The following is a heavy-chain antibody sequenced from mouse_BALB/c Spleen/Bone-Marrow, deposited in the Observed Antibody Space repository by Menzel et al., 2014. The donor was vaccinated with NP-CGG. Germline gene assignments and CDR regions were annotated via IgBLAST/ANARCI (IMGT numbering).Heavy chain of an antibody. CDR1: GYTFTEYI. CDR3: ARHEGGEMGFDY. J-gene: IGHJ2*01. Sequence: VKLQESGAGLVKPGASVKLSCKASGYTFTEYIIHWVKQRSGQGLEWTGWFYPGSGSIKYNEKFKVKATLTADKSSSTVYMELSRLTSEDSAVYFCARHEGGEMGFDYWGQGTTLTVSS. V-gene: IGHV1-62-2*01. CDR2: FYPGSGSI. D-gene: IGHD2-3*01.